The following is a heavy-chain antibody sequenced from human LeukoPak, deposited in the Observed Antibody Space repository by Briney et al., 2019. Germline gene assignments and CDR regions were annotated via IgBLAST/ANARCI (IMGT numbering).Heavy chain of an antibody. D-gene: IGHD2-2*01. Sequence: GGSLRLPCAASGLTFSSYAMSWVRQAPGKGLEWVSAISGSGGSTYYADSVKGRFTISRDNSKNTLYLQMNSLRAEDTAVYYCAKQGEVPAAMQGHWFDPWGQGTLVTVSS. V-gene: IGHV3-23*01. CDR2: ISGSGGST. CDR3: AKQGEVPAAMQGHWFDP. J-gene: IGHJ5*02. CDR1: GLTFSSYA.